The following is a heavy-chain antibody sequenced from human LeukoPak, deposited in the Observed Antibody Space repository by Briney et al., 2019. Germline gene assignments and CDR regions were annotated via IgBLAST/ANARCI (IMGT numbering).Heavy chain of an antibody. Sequence: PGGSLRLSCAASGFPFSSYAMHWVRQAPGKGLEWVALTSYDGSNKYYAGSVKGRFSISRDNSKNTLYLQMNSLRAEDTAVYYCARGDYYGSGSYSDYWGQGTLVTVSS. CDR1: GFPFSSYA. D-gene: IGHD3-10*01. J-gene: IGHJ4*02. CDR3: ARGDYYGSGSYSDY. V-gene: IGHV3-30-3*01. CDR2: TSYDGSNK.